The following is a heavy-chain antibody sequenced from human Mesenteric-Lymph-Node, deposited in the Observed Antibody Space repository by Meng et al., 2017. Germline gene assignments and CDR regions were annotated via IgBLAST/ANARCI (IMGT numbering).Heavy chain of an antibody. V-gene: IGHV4-30-4*01. Sequence: QVQLQESGPGLVKPSQTLSLTCTVSGGSISSGDYYWSWIRQPPGKGLELIGHIYYSGSTSYNPSLKSRVTISVDTSKNQFSLKLSSVTAADTAVYYCARGFLSFVRVFDYWGQGTLVTVSS. D-gene: IGHD2/OR15-2a*01. CDR2: IYYSGST. CDR3: ARGFLSFVRVFDY. CDR1: GGSISSGDYY. J-gene: IGHJ4*02.